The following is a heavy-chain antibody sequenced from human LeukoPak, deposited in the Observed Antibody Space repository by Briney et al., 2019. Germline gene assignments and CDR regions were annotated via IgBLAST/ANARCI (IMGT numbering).Heavy chain of an antibody. CDR1: GDSVSSNNGA. Sequence: KSSQTLSLTCAISGDSVSSNNGAWNWIRQSPSRGLEWLGRTYYRSKWYSDYAVSMGGRITINPDTSKNHFPLQLNSVTPDDTAVYYCARDLGNSGWYTFDYWGQGTLVTVSS. J-gene: IGHJ4*02. V-gene: IGHV6-1*01. CDR3: ARDLGNSGWYTFDY. D-gene: IGHD6-19*01. CDR2: TYYRSKWYS.